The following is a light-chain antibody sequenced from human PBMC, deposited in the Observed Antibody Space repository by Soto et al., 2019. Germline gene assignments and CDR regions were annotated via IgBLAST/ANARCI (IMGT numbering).Light chain of an antibody. J-gene: IGKJ5*01. CDR2: DAS. Sequence: IVLTQSPASLSLSPGERATLSCRASHNINKYLAWYQQKPGQAPRLLISDASNRATGVPARFSGSGSGTDFTLTISSLEPGDFGIYYCQQRDDWPPITFGQGTRLEIK. V-gene: IGKV3-11*01. CDR3: QQRDDWPPIT. CDR1: HNINKY.